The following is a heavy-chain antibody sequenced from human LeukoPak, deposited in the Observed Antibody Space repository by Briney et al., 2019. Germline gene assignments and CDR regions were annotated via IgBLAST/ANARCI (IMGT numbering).Heavy chain of an antibody. Sequence: ASVKVSCKASGYTFTSCYMHWVRQAPGQGLEWMGIINPSGGSTSYAQKFQGRVTMTRDMSTSTVYMELSSLRSEDTAVYYCARGNYVWGSYRYPYYFDYWGQGTLVTVSS. CDR1: GYTFTSCY. CDR2: INPSGGST. D-gene: IGHD3-16*02. CDR3: ARGNYVWGSYRYPYYFDY. V-gene: IGHV1-46*01. J-gene: IGHJ4*02.